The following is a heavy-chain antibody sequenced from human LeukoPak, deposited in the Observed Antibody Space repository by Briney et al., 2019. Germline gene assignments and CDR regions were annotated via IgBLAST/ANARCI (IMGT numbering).Heavy chain of an antibody. CDR1: GYTFTSNY. CDR2: INPSGGST. Sequence: ASVKVSCKASGYTFTSNYMHWVRQAPGQGLEWMGIINPSGGSTSYAQKFQGRVTMTRDTSTSTVYMELSSLRSEDTAVYYCARDERNYYDSSGYYYPLGYWGQGTLVTVSS. V-gene: IGHV1-46*01. CDR3: ARDERNYYDSSGYYYPLGY. J-gene: IGHJ4*02. D-gene: IGHD3-22*01.